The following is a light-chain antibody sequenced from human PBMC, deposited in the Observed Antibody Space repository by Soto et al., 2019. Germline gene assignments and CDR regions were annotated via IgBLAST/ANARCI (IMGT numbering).Light chain of an antibody. J-gene: IGLJ1*01. CDR2: EVS. Sequence: QSVLIQPASVSGSPGQSITISCTGTSSDVGGYNYVSWYQQHPGKAPKLMIYEVSNRPSGVSNRFSGSKSGNTASQTIPGLQAEDEADYYCSSYTSSSTFYVFGTGTKLTVL. CDR1: SSDVGGYNY. CDR3: SSYTSSSTFYV. V-gene: IGLV2-14*01.